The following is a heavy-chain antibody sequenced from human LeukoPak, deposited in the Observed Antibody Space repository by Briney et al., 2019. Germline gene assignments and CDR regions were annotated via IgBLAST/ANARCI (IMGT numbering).Heavy chain of an antibody. Sequence: PGGSLRLSCAASGFTFSSYAMSWVRQAPGKGLEWVSAISGSGGSTYYADSVKGRFTISRDNSKNTLYLQMNSLRAEDTAVYYCAKDPSPDYYDSSGPFDYWGQGTLVTVSS. CDR2: ISGSGGST. J-gene: IGHJ4*02. V-gene: IGHV3-23*01. CDR3: AKDPSPDYYDSSGPFDY. CDR1: GFTFSSYA. D-gene: IGHD3-22*01.